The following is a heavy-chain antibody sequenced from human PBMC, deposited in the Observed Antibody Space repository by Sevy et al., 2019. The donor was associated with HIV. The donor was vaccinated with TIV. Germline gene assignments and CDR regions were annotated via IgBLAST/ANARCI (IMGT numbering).Heavy chain of an antibody. V-gene: IGHV3-7*04. J-gene: IGHJ4*02. Sequence: GGSLRLSCAASGFTFSSYAMSWVRQAPGKGLEWVANINQDGSNIYYVDSVKGRFSISRDNTENSVYLQMNGLRAEDTAVYYCVRAVGGADAYWGQGTLVTVSS. CDR3: VRAVGGADAY. D-gene: IGHD2-21*02. CDR1: GFTFSSYA. CDR2: INQDGSNI.